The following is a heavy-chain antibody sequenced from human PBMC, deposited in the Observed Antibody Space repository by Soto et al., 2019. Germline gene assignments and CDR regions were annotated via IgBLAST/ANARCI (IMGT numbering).Heavy chain of an antibody. CDR2: IIPIFGTA. Sequence: GASVKVSCKASGSTFSSYAISWVRQAPGQGLEWMGGIIPIFGTANYAQKFQGRVTITADKSTSTAYMELSSLRSEDTAVYYCARAEVEMSNPLYYYGMDVWGQGTTVTVS. CDR3: ARAEVEMSNPLYYYGMDV. D-gene: IGHD2-21*01. CDR1: GSTFSSYA. V-gene: IGHV1-69*06. J-gene: IGHJ6*02.